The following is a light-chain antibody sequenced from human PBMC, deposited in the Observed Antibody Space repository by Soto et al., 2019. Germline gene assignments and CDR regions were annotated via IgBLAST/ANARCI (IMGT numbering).Light chain of an antibody. CDR2: LAS. CDR1: QSLLHRNGYNC. Sequence: DIVMTQSPLSLPVTPGEAASISCRSSQSLLHRNGYNCLEWYLQRPGQSPQLLIYLASNRAAGVPDMFNGSGSGTDFTLEISRVEAEVVWVYYCVETLQTLTFGQGTKLEIK. CDR3: VETLQTLT. J-gene: IGKJ2*01. V-gene: IGKV2-28*01.